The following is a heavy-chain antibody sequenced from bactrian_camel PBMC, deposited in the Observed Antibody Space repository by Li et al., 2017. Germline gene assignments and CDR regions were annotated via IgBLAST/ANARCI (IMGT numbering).Heavy chain of an antibody. CDR2: IDGDGRT. V-gene: IGHV3S53*01. CDR1: GDGYSSNC. J-gene: IGHJ6*01. D-gene: IGHD2*01. CDR3: AARGPYCYTKLSVRDFTY. Sequence: HVQLVESGGGSVQAGGSLRLSCAASGDGYSSNCMGWFRQVPGEEREGVAVIDGDGRTSYADSVKGRFTISKDNAKNTLYLQMNSLKPEDTAMYYCAARGPYCYTKLSVRDFTYWGQGTQVTVS.